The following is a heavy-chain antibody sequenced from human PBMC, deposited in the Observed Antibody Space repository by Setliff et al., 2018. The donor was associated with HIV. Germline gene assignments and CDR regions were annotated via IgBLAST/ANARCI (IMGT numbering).Heavy chain of an antibody. CDR3: ARLRGLNLEPFDY. CDR2: VYYSGST. CDR1: GGSIEFSSYY. Sequence: SETLSLTCSVSGGSIEFSSYYWGWIRQPPGKGLEWIGSVYYSGSTYYNPSLKSQLTISVDTSTNKFSLKLSSVTAADTAVYYCARLRGLNLEPFDYWGQGTLVTVSS. J-gene: IGHJ4*02. V-gene: IGHV4-39*01. D-gene: IGHD1-1*01.